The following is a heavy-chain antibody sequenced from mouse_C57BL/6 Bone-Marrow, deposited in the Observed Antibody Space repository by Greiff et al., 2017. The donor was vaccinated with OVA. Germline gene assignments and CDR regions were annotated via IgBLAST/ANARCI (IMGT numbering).Heavy chain of an antibody. J-gene: IGHJ3*01. Sequence: VQLQQSGAELVRPGTSVKVSCKASGYAFTNYLIEWVKQRPGQGLEWIGVINPGSGGTNYNEKFKGKATLTADKSSSTAYMQLSSLTSEDSAVYFCARDYDGYSWFAYWGQGTLVTVSA. V-gene: IGHV1-54*01. D-gene: IGHD2-3*01. CDR1: GYAFTNYL. CDR2: INPGSGGT. CDR3: ARDYDGYSWFAY.